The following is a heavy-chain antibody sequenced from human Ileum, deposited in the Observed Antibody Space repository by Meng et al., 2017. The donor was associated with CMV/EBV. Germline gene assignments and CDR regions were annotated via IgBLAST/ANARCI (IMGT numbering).Heavy chain of an antibody. D-gene: IGHD3-3*01. CDR3: ARASPQRRFLSY. J-gene: IGHJ4*02. V-gene: IGHV4-34*01. CDR2: INNRGST. Sequence: QLQQWVPGQLKPSETLALLYAVHNKPFSDYYWTWIRQSPGKGLEWIGEINNRGSTNYNPSLKSRVTISIDTSRNQFSLKLTSMTAADTAVYYCARASPQRRFLSYWGQGTLVTVSS. CDR1: NKPFSDYY.